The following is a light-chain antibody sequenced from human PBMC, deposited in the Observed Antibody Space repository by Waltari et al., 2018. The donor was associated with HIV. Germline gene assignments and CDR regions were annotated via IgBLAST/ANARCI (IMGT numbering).Light chain of an antibody. CDR2: NNN. CDR1: SSNIGSNP. CDR3: AAWDDSLNGHVL. V-gene: IGLV1-44*01. J-gene: IGLJ2*01. Sequence: QSVLTQPPSASGTPGQRVTFSCSGSSSNIGSNPVDWYQKLPGTAPRLLRYNNNQRPSGVPALFSGSKSGTSASLAISGLQSEDEADYYCAAWDDSLNGHVLFGGGTKLTVL.